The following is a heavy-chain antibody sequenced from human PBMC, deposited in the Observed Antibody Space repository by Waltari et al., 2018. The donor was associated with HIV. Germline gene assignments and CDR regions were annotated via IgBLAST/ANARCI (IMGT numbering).Heavy chain of an antibody. CDR3: ARVPGFSSGVFEY. CDR2: IYSTGSA. V-gene: IGHV4-59*13. CDR1: GGSISSYY. D-gene: IGHD6-19*01. J-gene: IGHJ4*02. Sequence: QVQLQESGPGLVKPSETLSLTCTVSGGSISSYYWSWIRQPPEKGLEWIGYIYSTGSANYNPSLKTRVNMSVDTSTNQFSLNLTSVTAADTAVYYCARVPGFSSGVFEYWGQGTLVTVSS.